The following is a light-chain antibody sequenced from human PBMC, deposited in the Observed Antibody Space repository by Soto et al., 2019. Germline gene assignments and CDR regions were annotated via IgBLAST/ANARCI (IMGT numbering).Light chain of an antibody. Sequence: IQLTKSLYSLSASVDDRVTITCRASQGINRFLAWYQQKPGKAPKLLIYAASTLQSGVPSRFSGSGSGTDFTLPISSLQPEDFATYYCQQLERYPSTFGGGTKVDIK. V-gene: IGKV1-9*01. J-gene: IGKJ4*01. CDR3: QQLERYPST. CDR2: AAS. CDR1: QGINRF.